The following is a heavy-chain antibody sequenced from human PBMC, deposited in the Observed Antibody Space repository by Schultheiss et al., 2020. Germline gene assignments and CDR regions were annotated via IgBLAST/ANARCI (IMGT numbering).Heavy chain of an antibody. CDR1: GFTFSDYY. D-gene: IGHD1-26*01. V-gene: IGHV3-11*01. Sequence: GGSLRLSCAASGFTFSDYYMSWIRQAPGKGLEWVSYISSTATTTYYADSVKGRFTISRDNSKNTLYLQMNSLRAEDTAFYYCGRARRGQWELIEYWGQGTLVTVSS. J-gene: IGHJ4*02. CDR2: ISSTATTT. CDR3: GRARRGQWELIEY.